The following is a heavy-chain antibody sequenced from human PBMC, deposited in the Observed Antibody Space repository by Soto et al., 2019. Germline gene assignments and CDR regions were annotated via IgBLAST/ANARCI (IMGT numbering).Heavy chain of an antibody. V-gene: IGHV1-69*13. J-gene: IGHJ3*02. CDR2: IIPIFGTA. D-gene: IGHD5-18*01. CDR3: ARVIDTAMVSDAFDI. Sequence: GASVKVSCKASGGTFSSYTISWVRQAPGQGLEWMGRIIPIFGTANYAQKFQGRVTITADESTSTAYMELSSLRSEDTAVYYCARVIDTAMVSDAFDIWGQGTMVTVSS. CDR1: GGTFSSYT.